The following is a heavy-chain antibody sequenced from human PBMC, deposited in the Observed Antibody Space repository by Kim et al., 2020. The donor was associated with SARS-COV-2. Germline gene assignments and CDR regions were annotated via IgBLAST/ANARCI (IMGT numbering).Heavy chain of an antibody. J-gene: IGHJ4*02. Sequence: SVKRRKTISPDTSKNQFSLQLNSVTPEDTAVYYCASEDEGDSGGRGSFDYWGQGTLVTVSS. D-gene: IGHD4-17*01. V-gene: IGHV6-1*01. CDR3: ASEDEGDSGGRGSFDY.